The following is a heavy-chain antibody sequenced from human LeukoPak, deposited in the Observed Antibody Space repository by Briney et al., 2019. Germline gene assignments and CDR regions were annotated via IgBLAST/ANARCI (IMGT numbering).Heavy chain of an antibody. D-gene: IGHD3-3*01. CDR3: AAPPVWSGYYIPYYMDV. Sequence: PGGSLRLSCAASGFTFSSYTMNWVRQAPEKGREWVSSISSRSSYIYYADSVKGRFTISRDNAKNSLYLQMNSLRAEDTAVYYCAAPPVWSGYYIPYYMDVWGKGTTVTVSS. CDR2: ISSRSSYI. CDR1: GFTFSSYT. V-gene: IGHV3-21*01. J-gene: IGHJ6*03.